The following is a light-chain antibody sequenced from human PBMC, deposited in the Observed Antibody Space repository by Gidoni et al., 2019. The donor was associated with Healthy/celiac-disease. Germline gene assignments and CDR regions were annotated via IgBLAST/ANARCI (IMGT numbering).Light chain of an antibody. CDR3: QSYDSSLSGGV. CDR2: GNS. Sequence: QSALTQPPPVSGAPGPRVTISCTGSSSNIGAGYDVHWYQQLPGTAPKLLIYGNSNRPSGVPDRFSGSKSGTSASLAITGLQAEDEADYYCQSYDSSLSGGVFGGGTKLTVL. CDR1: SSNIGAGYD. V-gene: IGLV1-40*01. J-gene: IGLJ2*01.